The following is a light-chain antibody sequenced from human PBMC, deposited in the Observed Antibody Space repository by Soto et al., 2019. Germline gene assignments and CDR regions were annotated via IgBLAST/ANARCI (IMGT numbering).Light chain of an antibody. Sequence: EIVMTQSPGTLSVSTGERGTLSCRASQRVSSDLAWYQQKPGQAPRVLIYGASTRATGIPARFSGSGSGTDFTLTISSLEPEDFAVYYCQQRNNWPPVTFGGGTKVDNK. CDR2: GAS. V-gene: IGKV3D-15*01. CDR3: QQRNNWPPVT. CDR1: QRVSSD. J-gene: IGKJ4*01.